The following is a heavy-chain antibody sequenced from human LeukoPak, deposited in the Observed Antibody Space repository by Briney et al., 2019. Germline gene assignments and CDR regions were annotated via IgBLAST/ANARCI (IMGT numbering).Heavy chain of an antibody. CDR2: ISWNSGSI. CDR3: AKGSITMIVVVGDAFDI. Sequence: GGSLRLSCAASGFTFDDYAMHWVRQAPGKGLEWVSGISWNSGSIGYADSVKGRFTISRDNAKNSLYLQMNSLRAEDTALYYCAKGSITMIVVVGDAFDIWGQGTMVTVSS. CDR1: GFTFDDYA. V-gene: IGHV3-9*01. D-gene: IGHD3-22*01. J-gene: IGHJ3*02.